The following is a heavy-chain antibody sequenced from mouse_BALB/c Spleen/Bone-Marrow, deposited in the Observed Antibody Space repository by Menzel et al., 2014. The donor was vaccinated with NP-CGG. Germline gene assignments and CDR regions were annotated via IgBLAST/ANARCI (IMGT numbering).Heavy chain of an antibody. CDR3: AKAAYYDYDGRAMDY. CDR2: INPYNDVT. V-gene: IGHV1-14*01. CDR1: GYTFTSNI. Sequence: VQLQQSGLELVKPGASVKTSYKASGYTFTSNIINWVKQKPGQGLEWIGYINPYNDVTKYNEKLKGKATLTSDMSSNTAYMELSSLTSEDSAVYYCAKAAYYDYDGRAMDYWGQGTSVIVSS. J-gene: IGHJ4*01. D-gene: IGHD2-4*01.